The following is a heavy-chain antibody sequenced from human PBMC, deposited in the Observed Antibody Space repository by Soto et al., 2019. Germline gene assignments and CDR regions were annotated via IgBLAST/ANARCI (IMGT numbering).Heavy chain of an antibody. Sequence: ASVKVSCKASGGTFSSYAISWVRQAPGQGLEWMGGIIPIFGTANYAQKFQGRVTITADKSTSTAYMELSSLRSEDTAVYYCARDYYDSSGPPAPFQHWGQGTLVTVSS. D-gene: IGHD3-22*01. CDR1: GGTFSSYA. CDR2: IIPIFGTA. J-gene: IGHJ1*01. V-gene: IGHV1-69*06. CDR3: ARDYYDSSGPPAPFQH.